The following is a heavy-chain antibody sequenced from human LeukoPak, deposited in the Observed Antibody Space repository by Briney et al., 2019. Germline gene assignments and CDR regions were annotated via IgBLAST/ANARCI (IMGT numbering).Heavy chain of an antibody. V-gene: IGHV4-39*07. CDR1: GGSISSSSYY. CDR3: ANVTSVRDAFDI. J-gene: IGHJ3*02. Sequence: SETLSLTCTVSGGSISSSSYYWGWIRQPPGKGLEWIGSIYYSGSTYYNPSLKSRVTISVDTSKNQFSLKLSSVTAADTAVYYCANVTSVRDAFDIWGQGTMVTVSS. CDR2: IYYSGST. D-gene: IGHD2/OR15-2a*01.